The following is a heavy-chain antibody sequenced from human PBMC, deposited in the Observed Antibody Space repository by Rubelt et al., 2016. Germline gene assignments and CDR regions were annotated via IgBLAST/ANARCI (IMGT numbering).Heavy chain of an antibody. J-gene: IGHJ2*01. CDR1: GYTFTSYG. Sequence: QVQLVQSGAEVKKPGASVKVSCKASGYTFTSYGISWVRQAPGQGLEWMGWISAYHGNTNYAQKLQGRVTMTTDTSTSKAYRGRGNLRADVTAVYDCAGVLCISTSCYTSMYWYFDLWGRGTLVTVSS. CDR2: ISAYHGNT. D-gene: IGHD2-2*02. V-gene: IGHV1-18*01. CDR3: AGVLCISTSCYTSMYWYFDL.